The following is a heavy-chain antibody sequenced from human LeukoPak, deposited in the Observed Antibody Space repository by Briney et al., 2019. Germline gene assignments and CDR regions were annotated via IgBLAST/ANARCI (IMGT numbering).Heavy chain of an antibody. CDR1: GFTFDDYG. J-gene: IGHJ2*01. CDR3: ARAPPVAGTFYWYFDL. V-gene: IGHV3-53*01. Sequence: GGSLRLSCAASGFTFDDYGLSWVRQAPGKGLEWVSVIYSGGSTYYADSVKGRFTISRDNSKNTLYLQMNSLRAEDTAVYYCARAPPVAGTFYWYFDLWGRGTLVTVSS. CDR2: IYSGGST. D-gene: IGHD6-19*01.